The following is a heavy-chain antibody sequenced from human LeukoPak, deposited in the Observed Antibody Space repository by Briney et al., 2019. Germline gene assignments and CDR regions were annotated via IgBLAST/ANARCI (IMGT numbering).Heavy chain of an antibody. CDR1: GYTFTSYY. J-gene: IGHJ4*02. V-gene: IGHV1-46*01. CDR2: INPISSST. D-gene: IGHD5-12*01. CDR3: ARDGGYDLEIDY. Sequence: PSVKVSCKASGYTFTSYYMHWVRQAPGQGRDWIGIINPISSSTSYAQKFQGRVTMTTYMSTSTVYMELSSLRSEHTPVYYSARDGGYDLEIDYWGQGTLVTVSS.